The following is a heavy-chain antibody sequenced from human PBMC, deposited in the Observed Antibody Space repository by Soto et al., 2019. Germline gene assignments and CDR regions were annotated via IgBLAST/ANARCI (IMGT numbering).Heavy chain of an antibody. J-gene: IGHJ4*02. Sequence: GGSLRLSCAASGFTFSTYAMNWVRQAPGKGLEWVSAITERGDKTFYADSVKGRFTISRDNSKNALYLQINSLRVEDTAIYYCARIDNFNSSPSDYWGQGTLVTVSS. CDR2: ITERGDKT. V-gene: IGHV3-23*01. CDR1: GFTFSTYA. CDR3: ARIDNFNSSPSDY. D-gene: IGHD1-26*01.